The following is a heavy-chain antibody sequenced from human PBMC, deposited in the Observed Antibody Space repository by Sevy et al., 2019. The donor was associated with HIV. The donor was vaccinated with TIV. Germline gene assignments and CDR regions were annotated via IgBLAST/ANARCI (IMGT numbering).Heavy chain of an antibody. J-gene: IGHJ6*02. CDR3: ARKKLITIFGVVNNYYYYGMDV. CDR1: GGSFSGYY. Sequence: SETLSLTCAVYGGSFSGYYWSWIRQPPGKGLEWIGEINHSGSTNYNPPLKSRVTISVDTSKNKFSLKLSSVTAADTAVYYCARKKLITIFGVVNNYYYYGMDVWGQGTTVTVSS. D-gene: IGHD3-3*01. V-gene: IGHV4-34*01. CDR2: INHSGST.